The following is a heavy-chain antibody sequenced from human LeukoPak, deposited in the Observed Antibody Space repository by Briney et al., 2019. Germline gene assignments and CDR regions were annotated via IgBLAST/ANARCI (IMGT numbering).Heavy chain of an antibody. CDR1: GVSFSGYY. CDR3: ARGTHRGSPYYYDSSGYYYEQNYFDY. Sequence: SDTLSLTCAVYGVSFSGYYWSWIRQPPGRGLEWIGEINHSGSTNYSPSLKSRVTISVDTSKNQFSLKLSSVTAADTAVYYCARGTHRGSPYYYDSSGYYYEQNYFDYWGQGTLVTVSS. V-gene: IGHV4-34*01. D-gene: IGHD3-22*01. J-gene: IGHJ4*02. CDR2: INHSGST.